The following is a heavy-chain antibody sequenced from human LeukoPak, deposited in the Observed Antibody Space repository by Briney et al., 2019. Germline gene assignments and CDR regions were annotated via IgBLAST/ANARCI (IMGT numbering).Heavy chain of an antibody. CDR3: ASHIWLQRYYFDY. J-gene: IGHJ4*02. CDR1: GYTFTSYA. D-gene: IGHD5-24*01. CDR2: INAGNGST. V-gene: IGHV1-3*01. Sequence: ASVKVSCKASGYTFTSYAMHWVRQAPGQRLEWMGWINAGNGSTKYSQKFQGRVTITRDTSASTAYMELSSLRSEDTAVYYCASHIWLQRYYFDYWGQGTLVTVSS.